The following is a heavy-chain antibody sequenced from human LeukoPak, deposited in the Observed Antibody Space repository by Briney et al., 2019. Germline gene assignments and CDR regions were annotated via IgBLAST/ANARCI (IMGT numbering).Heavy chain of an antibody. D-gene: IGHD3-10*01. J-gene: IGHJ6*02. V-gene: IGHV3-23*01. CDR3: AIPPLSGTGSSRPLAEMDV. CDR1: GFTFSSYA. CDR2: IGSAGLST. Sequence: GGSLRLSCAASGFTFSSYAMSWVRQAPGKGLEWVSAIGSAGLSTYYADSVKGRFTLSRDNSKSTLYLQMNSLRAEDTAIYYCAIPPLSGTGSSRPLAEMDVRGQGTTVTVSS.